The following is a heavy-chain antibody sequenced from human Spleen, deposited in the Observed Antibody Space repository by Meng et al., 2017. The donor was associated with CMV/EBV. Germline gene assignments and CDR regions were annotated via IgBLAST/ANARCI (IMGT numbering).Heavy chain of an antibody. CDR2: ISGSGGST. CDR1: GFTFSSYW. D-gene: IGHD4-23*01. CDR3: AKGGSTVVTPTFDY. Sequence: GGSLRLSCAASGFTFSSYWMHWVRQAPGKGLEWVSAISGSGGSTYYADSVKGRFTISRDNSKNTLYLQMNGLRPEDTAVYYCAKGGSTVVTPTFDYWGQGTLVTVSS. V-gene: IGHV3-23*01. J-gene: IGHJ4*02.